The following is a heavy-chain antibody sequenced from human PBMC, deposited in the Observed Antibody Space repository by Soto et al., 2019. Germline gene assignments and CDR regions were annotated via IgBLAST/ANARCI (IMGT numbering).Heavy chain of an antibody. CDR2: IYYSGST. CDR3: ARDPNPIFDT. Sequence: SETLSLTCAVSGGSISSGGYYWSWIRQHPGKGLEWIGYIYYSGSTYYNPSLKRRVTISVDTSKNQFSLNLRSVPDADPAVYYCARDPNPIFDTWGQGILVTVSS. CDR1: GGSISSGGYY. D-gene: IGHD3-3*01. V-gene: IGHV4-31*11. J-gene: IGHJ5*02.